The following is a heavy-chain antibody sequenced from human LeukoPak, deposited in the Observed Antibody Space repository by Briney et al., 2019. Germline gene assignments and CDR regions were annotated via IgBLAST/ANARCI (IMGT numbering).Heavy chain of an antibody. CDR1: GFTFNDYY. CDR2: ISSSGNTI. V-gene: IGHV3-11*01. CDR3: AKGSGYSSGWYDFD. D-gene: IGHD6-19*01. J-gene: IGHJ4*02. Sequence: GGSLRLSCAASGFTFNDYYMYWIRQAPGKGLEWVSYISSSGNTIYYADSVKGRFTISRDNAKNSLYLQMNSLRAEDTALYYCAKGSGYSSGWYDFDWGQGTLVTVSS.